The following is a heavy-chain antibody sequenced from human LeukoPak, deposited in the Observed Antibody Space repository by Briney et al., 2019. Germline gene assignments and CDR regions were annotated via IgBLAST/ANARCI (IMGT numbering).Heavy chain of an antibody. CDR2: IYHSGST. CDR3: ARNSDYYDSSGYYPWYFDY. D-gene: IGHD3-22*01. CDR1: GYSISSGYY. Sequence: SETLSLTCTVSGYSISSGYYWGWIRQPPGKGLEWIGSIYHSGSTYYNPSLKSRVTMSVDTSKNQFSLKLSSVTAADTAVYYCARNSDYYDSSGYYPWYFDYWGQGTLVTVSS. J-gene: IGHJ4*02. V-gene: IGHV4-38-2*02.